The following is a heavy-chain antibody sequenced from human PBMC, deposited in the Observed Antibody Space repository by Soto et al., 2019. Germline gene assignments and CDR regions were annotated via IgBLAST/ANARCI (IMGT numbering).Heavy chain of an antibody. J-gene: IGHJ6*02. D-gene: IGHD3-22*01. V-gene: IGHV1-18*04. CDR3: ARDILVVIPMAYSYYYGMDV. CDR2: ISAYNGNT. Sequence: ASVKVSCKASGYTFTSYGISWVRQAPGQGLEWMGWISAYNGNTNYAQKLQGRVTMTTDTSTSTAYMELRSLRSDDTAVYYCARDILVVIPMAYSYYYGMDVWGQGTTVTVCS. CDR1: GYTFTSYG.